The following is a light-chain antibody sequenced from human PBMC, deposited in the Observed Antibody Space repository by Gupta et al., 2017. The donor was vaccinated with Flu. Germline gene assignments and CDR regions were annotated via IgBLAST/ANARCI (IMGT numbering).Light chain of an antibody. V-gene: IGKV1-5*03. Sequence: ASALAAAVADRVTSTCRASQSISSWLAWYQQKPGKAPKLLIYKASSLESGVPSRFSGSGSGTEFTLTISSLQPDDFATYYCQQYNSSPEFGQGTKVEIK. J-gene: IGKJ1*01. CDR2: KAS. CDR1: QSISSW. CDR3: QQYNSSPE.